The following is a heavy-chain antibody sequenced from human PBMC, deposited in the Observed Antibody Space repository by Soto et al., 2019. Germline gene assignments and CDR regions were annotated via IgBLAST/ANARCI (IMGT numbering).Heavy chain of an antibody. CDR3: AGHKRYYFDY. CDR1: GGSFSGYY. Sequence: QVQLQQWGAGLLKPSETLSLTCAVYGGSFSGYYWSWIRQPPGKGLEWIGEINHSGSTNYNPSLKSRVTISVDTSKNQFSLKLSSVTAADTAVYYCAGHKRYYFDYWGQGTLVTVSS. J-gene: IGHJ4*02. CDR2: INHSGST. D-gene: IGHD4-17*01. V-gene: IGHV4-34*01.